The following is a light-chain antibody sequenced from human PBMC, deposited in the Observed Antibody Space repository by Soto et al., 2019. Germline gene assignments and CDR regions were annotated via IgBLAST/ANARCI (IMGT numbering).Light chain of an antibody. CDR3: QQHDQWPAT. J-gene: IGKJ1*01. CDR2: KAS. Sequence: DIQMTQSPSTLSGSVGDRVTITCRASQTISSWLAWYQQKPGKAPKLLIYKASTLKSGVPSRFSGSGSGTDFTLTISSLEPEDFAVYFCQQHDQWPATFGQGTKVDI. CDR1: QTISSW. V-gene: IGKV1-5*03.